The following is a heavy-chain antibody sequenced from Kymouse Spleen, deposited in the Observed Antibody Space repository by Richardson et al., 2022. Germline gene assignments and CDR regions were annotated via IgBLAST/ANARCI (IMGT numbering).Heavy chain of an antibody. CDR3: ARRGLLWFGESGYFDL. Sequence: QLQLQESGPGLVKPSETLSLTCTVSGGSISSSSYYWGWIRQPPGKGLEWIGSIYYSGSTYYNPSLKSRVTISVDTSKNQFSLKLSSVTAADTAVYYCARRGLLWFGESGYFDLWGRGTLVTVSS. D-gene: IGHD3-10*01. CDR2: IYYSGST. V-gene: IGHV4-39*01. J-gene: IGHJ2*01. CDR1: GGSISSSSYY.